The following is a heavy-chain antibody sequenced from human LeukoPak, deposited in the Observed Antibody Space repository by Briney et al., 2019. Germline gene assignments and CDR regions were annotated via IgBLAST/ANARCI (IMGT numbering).Heavy chain of an antibody. Sequence: GGSLRLSCAASGFTFSNAWMTWVRQAPGKGLEWVGHIKSNTDGGTTDYAAPVKGRFTFSRDDSKNTLYLQMNSLKTEDTAVYYCATYRFYYDSSGFDYWGQGTLVTVSS. D-gene: IGHD3-22*01. V-gene: IGHV3-15*01. J-gene: IGHJ4*02. CDR1: GFTFSNAW. CDR3: ATYRFYYDSSGFDY. CDR2: IKSNTDGGTT.